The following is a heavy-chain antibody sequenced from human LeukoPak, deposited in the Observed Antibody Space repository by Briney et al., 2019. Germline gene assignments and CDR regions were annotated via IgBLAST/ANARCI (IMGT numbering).Heavy chain of an antibody. V-gene: IGHV3-53*04. J-gene: IGHJ4*02. CDR3: ARGQTEYFDY. CDR1: GFTVSSKY. CDR2: IYSGGST. D-gene: IGHD1-14*01. Sequence: GGSLRLSRAASGFTVSSKYMSWVRQAPGKGLEWVSVIYSGGSTYYADSVKGRFTISRHNSKDTLYLQMNSLRAEDTAVYYCARGQTEYFDYWGQGTLVTVSS.